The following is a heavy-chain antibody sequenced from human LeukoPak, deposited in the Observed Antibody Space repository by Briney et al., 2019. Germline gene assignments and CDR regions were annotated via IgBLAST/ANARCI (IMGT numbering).Heavy chain of an antibody. D-gene: IGHD2-2*01. CDR1: GFTFSSYS. V-gene: IGHV3-30*03. CDR3: ARVVGHASLFDY. Sequence: GGSLRLSCAASGFTFSSYSMNWVRQAPGRGLEWVAVISYDGSNKYYADSVKGRFTISRDNSKNTLYLQMNSLRAEDTAVYYCARVVGHASLFDYWGQGTLVTVSS. J-gene: IGHJ4*02. CDR2: ISYDGSNK.